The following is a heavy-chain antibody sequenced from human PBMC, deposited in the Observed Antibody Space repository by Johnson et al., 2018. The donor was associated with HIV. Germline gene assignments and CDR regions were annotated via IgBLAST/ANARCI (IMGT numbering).Heavy chain of an antibody. V-gene: IGHV3-7*03. D-gene: IGHD1-26*01. CDR1: GFTFSSYA. Sequence: VLLVESGGGLVQPGGSLRLSCAASGFTFSSYAMSWVRQAPGKGLEWVANIKQDGSEKYYVDSVKGRFTISRDNAKNSLYLQMNSLRAEDTAVYYCARSIVGATTDAFDIWGQGTMVTVSS. CDR2: IKQDGSEK. J-gene: IGHJ3*02. CDR3: ARSIVGATTDAFDI.